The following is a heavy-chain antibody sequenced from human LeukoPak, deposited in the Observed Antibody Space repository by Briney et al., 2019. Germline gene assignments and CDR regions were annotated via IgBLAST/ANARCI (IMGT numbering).Heavy chain of an antibody. Sequence: GRSLRLSCAASGFTVSSNYMSWVRQAPGKGLEWVSVIYSGGSTYYADSVKGRFTVARDNSKNTLYLQMNSLRAEDTAVYYCARDGYYYVSGSYFGYWGQGTLVTVSS. D-gene: IGHD3-10*01. CDR2: IYSGGST. CDR1: GFTVSSNY. V-gene: IGHV3-66*01. CDR3: ARDGYYYVSGSYFGY. J-gene: IGHJ4*02.